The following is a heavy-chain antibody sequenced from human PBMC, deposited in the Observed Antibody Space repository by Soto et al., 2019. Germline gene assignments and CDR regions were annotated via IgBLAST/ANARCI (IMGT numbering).Heavy chain of an antibody. V-gene: IGHV1-69*04. J-gene: IGHJ4*02. CDR1: GGTFSNYI. Sequence: SVKVSCKASGGTFSNYIISWVRQAPGQGLEWMGRIIPILDIANYAQKFQGRVTITTDKSTSTAYLELSSLRSEDTAVYYCARDLGGWPDYWGQGTLVTVSS. CDR3: ARDLGGWPDY. CDR2: IIPILDIA. D-gene: IGHD2-15*01.